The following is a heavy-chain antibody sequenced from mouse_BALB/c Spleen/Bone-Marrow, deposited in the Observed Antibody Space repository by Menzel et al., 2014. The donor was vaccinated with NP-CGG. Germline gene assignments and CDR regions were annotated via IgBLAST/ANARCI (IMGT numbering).Heavy chain of an antibody. CDR1: GFDSSGYW. Sequence: EVKLVESGGGLVQPGGSLKLSCAASGFDSSGYWMSWVRQAPGKGLEWIGEINPDSSTINYTPSLKDKFIISRDNAKNTMYLQMRKVRSEDTALYYCAKLGYYGTMDYWGQGTSVTVSS. CDR3: AKLGYYGTMDY. D-gene: IGHD1-1*01. V-gene: IGHV4-1*02. CDR2: INPDSSTI. J-gene: IGHJ4*01.